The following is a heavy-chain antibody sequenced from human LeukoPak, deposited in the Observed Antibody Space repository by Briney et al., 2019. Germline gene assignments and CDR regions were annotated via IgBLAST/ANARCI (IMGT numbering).Heavy chain of an antibody. Sequence: SETLSLTCTVSGGSISSYYWSWIRQPPGKGLEWIGYIYYSGSTNYNPSLKSRVTISVDTSKNQFSLKLSSVTAADTAVYYCARRKGCSGGSCYSYWFDPWGQGTLVTVSS. D-gene: IGHD2-15*01. CDR2: IYYSGST. J-gene: IGHJ5*02. CDR3: ARRKGCSGGSCYSYWFDP. V-gene: IGHV4-59*01. CDR1: GGSISSYY.